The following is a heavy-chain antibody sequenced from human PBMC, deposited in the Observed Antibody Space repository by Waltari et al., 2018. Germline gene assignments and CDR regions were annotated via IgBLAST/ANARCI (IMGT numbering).Heavy chain of an antibody. V-gene: IGHV4-34*01. Sequence: QLQQWGAGLLKPSETLSLTCAVYGGSFSGYYWSWIRQPPGKGLEWIGEINHSGSTNYNPSLKSRVTISVDTSKNQFSLKLSSVTAADTAVYYCARGRGYDYVWGSYRYTLDYWGQGTLVTVSS. CDR1: GGSFSGYY. J-gene: IGHJ4*02. D-gene: IGHD3-16*02. CDR2: INHSGST. CDR3: ARGRGYDYVWGSYRYTLDY.